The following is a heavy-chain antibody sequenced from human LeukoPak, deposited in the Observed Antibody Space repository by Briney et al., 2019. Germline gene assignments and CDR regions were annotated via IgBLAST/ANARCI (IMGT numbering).Heavy chain of an antibody. CDR2: INWNGGST. CDR1: GFTFDDYG. CDR3: ARALVGATINANYYYYMDV. D-gene: IGHD1-26*01. Sequence: PGGSLRLSCAASGFTFDDYGMSWVRQAPGEGLEWVSGINWNGGSTGYADSVKGRFTISRDNAKNSLYLQMNSLRAEDTALYYCARALVGATINANYYYYMDVWGKGTTVTVSS. V-gene: IGHV3-20*04. J-gene: IGHJ6*03.